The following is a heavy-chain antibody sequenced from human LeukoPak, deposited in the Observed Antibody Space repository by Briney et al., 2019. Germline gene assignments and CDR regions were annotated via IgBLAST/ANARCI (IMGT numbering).Heavy chain of an antibody. CDR3: ARESPGYSSGWYWFDY. CDR1: GGSISSYY. CDR2: IYTSGST. Sequence: PSETLSLTCTVSGGSISSYYWSWIXQPAGKGLEWIGRIYTSGSTNYNPSLKSRVTMSVDTSKNQFSLKLSSVTAADTAVYYCARESPGYSSGWYWFDYWGQGTLVTVSS. V-gene: IGHV4-4*07. J-gene: IGHJ4*02. D-gene: IGHD6-19*01.